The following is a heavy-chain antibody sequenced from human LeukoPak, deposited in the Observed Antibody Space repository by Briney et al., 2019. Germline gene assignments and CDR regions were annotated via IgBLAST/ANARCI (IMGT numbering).Heavy chain of an antibody. J-gene: IGHJ4*01. D-gene: IGHD4-17*01. CDR2: ISYSSYTI. Sequence: GGSLRLSCAASGFAFSGYSMNWIRQAPGKGLEWVGYISYSSYTIHYADSVKGRFTISRDNAKNSLYLQMNSLRAEDTAMYYCARDGDGNFDYSGHGTLVTVSS. V-gene: IGHV3-48*04. CDR3: ARDGDGNFDY. CDR1: GFAFSGYS.